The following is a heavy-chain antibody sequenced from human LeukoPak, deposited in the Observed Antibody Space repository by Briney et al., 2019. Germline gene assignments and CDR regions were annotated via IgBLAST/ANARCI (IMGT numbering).Heavy chain of an antibody. CDR1: GFTFSSYA. J-gene: IGHJ4*02. CDR2: ISYDGSNK. V-gene: IGHV3-30-3*01. Sequence: GGSLRLSCAASGFTFSSYAMHWVRQAPGKGLEWVAVISYDGSNKYYADSVKGRFTISRDNSKNTLYLQMNSLRAEDTAVYYCARNTVADHCYFDYWGQGTLVTVSS. CDR3: ARNTVADHCYFDY. D-gene: IGHD6-19*01.